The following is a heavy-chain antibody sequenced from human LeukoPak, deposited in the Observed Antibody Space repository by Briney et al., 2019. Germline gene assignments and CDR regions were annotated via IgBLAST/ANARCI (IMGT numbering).Heavy chain of an antibody. CDR2: IYHSGST. CDR3: ARLNSYPYYYDSSGYYFDY. V-gene: IGHV4-30-2*01. CDR1: GGSISSGGYS. J-gene: IGHJ4*02. D-gene: IGHD3-22*01. Sequence: PSQTLSLTCAVSGGSISSGGYSWSWIRQPPGKGLEWIGYIYHSGSTYYNPSLKSRVTISVDRSKNQFSLKLSSVTAADTAVYYCARLNSYPYYYDSSGYYFDYWGQGTLVTVSS.